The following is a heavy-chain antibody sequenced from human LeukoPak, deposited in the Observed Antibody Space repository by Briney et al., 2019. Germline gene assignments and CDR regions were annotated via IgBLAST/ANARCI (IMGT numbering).Heavy chain of an antibody. J-gene: IGHJ5*02. CDR1: GGSISSGEYF. CDR3: AAGVEWFDP. D-gene: IGHD3-10*01. Sequence: PSQTLSLTCTVSGGSISSGEYFWSWIRQPPGKGLEWIGYIHYSGSTSYNPSLKSRVTISVDTSKNQFSLKLSSVTAADTAVYYCAAGVEWFDPWGQGTLVTVSS. CDR2: IHYSGST. V-gene: IGHV4-30-4*01.